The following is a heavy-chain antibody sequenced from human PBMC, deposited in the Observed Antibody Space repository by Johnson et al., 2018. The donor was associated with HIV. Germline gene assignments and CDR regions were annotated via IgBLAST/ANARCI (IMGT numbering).Heavy chain of an antibody. Sequence: VQLVESGGGLVHPGGSLRLSCAASGFTVSSNYMNWVRQAPGKGLEWVSGISGSGGSTYYPGSVKGRFTISREHAKNSLYLQTNSLRVGDTAVYDCARVGDGNNKNAFDIWGQGTLVTVSS. CDR1: GFTVSSNY. V-gene: IGHV3-66*02. J-gene: IGHJ3*02. CDR2: ISGSGGST. CDR3: ARVGDGNNKNAFDI. D-gene: IGHD5-24*01.